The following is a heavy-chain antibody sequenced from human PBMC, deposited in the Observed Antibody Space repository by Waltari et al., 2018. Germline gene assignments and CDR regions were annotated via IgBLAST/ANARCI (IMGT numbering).Heavy chain of an antibody. J-gene: IGHJ4*02. Sequence: EVQLVEAGGDIVQPGGSLRLSCAASGFRFSDYWMPWVRQVPGKGLGWVSRINSDGSSISYSDSVKGRFTISRDNSKNMLYLQLNSLRAEDTAVYYCARKGGRGYTYGPFYYDSWGQGTLVTVSS. CDR1: GFRFSDYW. CDR2: INSDGSSI. CDR3: ARKGGRGYTYGPFYYDS. V-gene: IGHV3-74*01. D-gene: IGHD5-18*01.